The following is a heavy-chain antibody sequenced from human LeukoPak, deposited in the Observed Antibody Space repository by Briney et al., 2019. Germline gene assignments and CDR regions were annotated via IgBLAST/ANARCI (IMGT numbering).Heavy chain of an antibody. Sequence: SETLSLTCTVYGGSFSAYYWIWIRQPPGKGLEWIGEINHSGRTNYNPSLKSRVTISVDTSKNEFSLKLSSVTAADTAVYYCARDGGSNNYWFDPWGQGTLVTVSS. V-gene: IGHV4-34*01. J-gene: IGHJ5*02. CDR3: ARDGGSNNYWFDP. CDR2: INHSGRT. D-gene: IGHD4-23*01. CDR1: GGSFSAYY.